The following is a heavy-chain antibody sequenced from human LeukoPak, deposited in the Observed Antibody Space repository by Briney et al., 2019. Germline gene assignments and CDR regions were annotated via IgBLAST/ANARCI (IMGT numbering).Heavy chain of an antibody. V-gene: IGHV4-39*01. Sequence: KPSETLSLTCTVSGASLARDMYHWGCVRQSPGKGLECLGTIYYDGSTFYSPSSKSRVTISINASKKQLSLNLASVTAADTAVYYCARAYCSITSCYQVGWFDPWGQGTLVTVSS. D-gene: IGHD2-2*01. CDR1: GASLARDMYH. CDR2: IYYDGST. CDR3: ARAYCSITSCYQVGWFDP. J-gene: IGHJ5*02.